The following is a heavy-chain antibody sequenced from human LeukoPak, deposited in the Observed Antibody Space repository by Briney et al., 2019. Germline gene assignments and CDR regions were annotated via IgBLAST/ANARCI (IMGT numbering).Heavy chain of an antibody. V-gene: IGHV4-39*01. J-gene: IGHJ4*02. CDR1: VGSISSSSYY. Sequence: PSETLSLTCTVSVGSISSSSYYWGWIRQPPGKGLEWIGSIYYSGSTFYNPSLQSRVTISVDTSKNQFSLKLRSVTAADTAVYYCARHVYGIVGATISDYWGQGTLVTVSS. CDR2: IYYSGST. D-gene: IGHD1-26*01. CDR3: ARHVYGIVGATISDY.